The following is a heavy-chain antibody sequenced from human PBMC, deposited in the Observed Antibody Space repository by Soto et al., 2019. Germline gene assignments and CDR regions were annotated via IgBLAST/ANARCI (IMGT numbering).Heavy chain of an antibody. CDR2: IIPIFGTA. D-gene: IGHD2-15*01. CDR3: ARGVELATIVHFDY. CDR1: GGTFSSYA. Sequence: QAQLVQSGAEVKKPGSSVKVSCKASGGTFSSYAISWVRQAPGQGLEWMGGIIPIFGTANYAQKFQGRVTITADESTSTAYMERSSRRSEDKAVYYRARGVELATIVHFDYWGQGTLVTVSS. V-gene: IGHV1-69*12. J-gene: IGHJ4*02.